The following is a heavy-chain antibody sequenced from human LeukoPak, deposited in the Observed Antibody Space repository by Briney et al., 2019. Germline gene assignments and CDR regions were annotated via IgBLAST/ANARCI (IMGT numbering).Heavy chain of an antibody. J-gene: IGHJ6*02. CDR1: GFTFSSNG. CDR2: IWYDGSNK. D-gene: IGHD3-22*01. Sequence: GWSLRLSCAASGFTFSSNGMHWVRQAPGKGLEWVGIIWYDGSNKYYADSVKGRFTISRDNSKNTLYLQMNSLRVEDTAVYYCARPYYSNYYYYGMDVWGQGTTVTVSS. CDR3: ARPYYSNYYYYGMDV. V-gene: IGHV3-33*01.